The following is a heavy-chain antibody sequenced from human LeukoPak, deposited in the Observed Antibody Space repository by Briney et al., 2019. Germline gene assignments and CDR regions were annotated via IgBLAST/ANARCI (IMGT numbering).Heavy chain of an antibody. CDR2: ISYIGNT. CDR1: GGSISSGGFY. D-gene: IGHD5-12*01. CDR3: ARGGYDRDFDY. Sequence: SETLSLTCSVSGGSISSGGFYWSWLRQHPGKGLEWIGYISYIGNTYYNPSLKSRVTISVDTSKNQFYLNLSSVTAADTAVYYCARGGYDRDFDYWGQGTLVTVSS. J-gene: IGHJ4*02. V-gene: IGHV4-31*03.